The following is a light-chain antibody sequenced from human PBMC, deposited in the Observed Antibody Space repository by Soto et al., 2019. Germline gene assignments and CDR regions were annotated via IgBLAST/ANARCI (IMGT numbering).Light chain of an antibody. Sequence: EIVLTQTPGTRSLSPGERATLSCRASQSVSSSYLAWYQQKPGQAPRLLIYGASSRATGIPDRFSGSGSGTDFTLTISRLEPEDFAVYYCQQYGSSLFTFGPGTKVDFK. CDR2: GAS. J-gene: IGKJ3*01. V-gene: IGKV3-20*01. CDR3: QQYGSSLFT. CDR1: QSVSSSY.